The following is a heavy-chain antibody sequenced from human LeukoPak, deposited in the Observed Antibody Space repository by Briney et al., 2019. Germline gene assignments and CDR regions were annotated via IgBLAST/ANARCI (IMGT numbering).Heavy chain of an antibody. J-gene: IGHJ4*02. CDR1: GGSISSYY. D-gene: IGHD3-22*01. V-gene: IGHV4-59*12. CDR2: IYYSGST. Sequence: SETLSLTCTVSGGSISSYYWSWIRQPPGKGLEWIGYIYYSGSTNYNPSLKSRVTISVDTSKNQFSLKLSSVTAADTAVYYCAKEYYYDSSGYNDYFDYWGQGTLVXXSS. CDR3: AKEYYYDSSGYNDYFDY.